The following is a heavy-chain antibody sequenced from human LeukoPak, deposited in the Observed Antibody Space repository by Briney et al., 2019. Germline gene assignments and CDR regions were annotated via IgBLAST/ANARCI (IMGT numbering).Heavy chain of an antibody. V-gene: IGHV3-9*01. Sequence: GGSLRLSCAASGFTFEDYAMHWVRQAPGKGLEWVSGISWNSGSIGYADSVKGRFTISRDNAKNSLYLQMNSLRAEDTALYYCANEGAVAGRYKVYWGQGTLVTVSS. D-gene: IGHD6-19*01. CDR2: ISWNSGSI. J-gene: IGHJ4*02. CDR3: ANEGAVAGRYKVY. CDR1: GFTFEDYA.